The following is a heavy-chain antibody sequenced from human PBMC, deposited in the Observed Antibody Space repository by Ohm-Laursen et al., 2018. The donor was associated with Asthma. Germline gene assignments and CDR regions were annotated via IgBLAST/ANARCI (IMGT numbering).Heavy chain of an antibody. CDR3: ARYEVEASTSRLDH. V-gene: IGHV3-21*01. Sequence: SLRLSCSASGFTFSSYAMNWVRQAPGKGLEWASSISSSGSYIYYADLVKGRFTISRDNAKNSLYLQMNSLRVDDTAVYYCARYEVEASTSRLDHWGQGTLVTVSS. J-gene: IGHJ4*02. CDR2: ISSSGSYI. CDR1: GFTFSSYA. D-gene: IGHD2-15*01.